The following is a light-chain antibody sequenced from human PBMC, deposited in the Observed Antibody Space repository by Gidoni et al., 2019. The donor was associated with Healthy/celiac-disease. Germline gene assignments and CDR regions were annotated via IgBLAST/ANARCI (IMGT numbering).Light chain of an antibody. V-gene: IGKV1-39*01. CDR3: QQSYSTPLT. CDR2: AAS. Sequence: DIQMTQSPSSLSVSVGDRVTITCRASQSISSYLNWYQQKPGKAPKLLIYAASSLQSGVPSRFSGSGSGTDFTLTISSLQPEDFATYYCQQSYSTPLTFGGXTKVEIK. J-gene: IGKJ4*01. CDR1: QSISSY.